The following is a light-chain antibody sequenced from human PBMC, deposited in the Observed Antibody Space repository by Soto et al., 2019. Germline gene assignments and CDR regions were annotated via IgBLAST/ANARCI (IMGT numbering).Light chain of an antibody. CDR1: RGINIY. CDR3: QQSHTSPYT. V-gene: IGKV1-39*01. Sequence: DIQMTQSPSSLSASVGDRVTITCRASRGINIYLNWYQQKPGKAPKLVIYAASNLQSGVPSRFSGDGDGTHFTLTISSLQPEDFATYHCQQSHTSPYTFGQGTRLEMK. CDR2: AAS. J-gene: IGKJ5*01.